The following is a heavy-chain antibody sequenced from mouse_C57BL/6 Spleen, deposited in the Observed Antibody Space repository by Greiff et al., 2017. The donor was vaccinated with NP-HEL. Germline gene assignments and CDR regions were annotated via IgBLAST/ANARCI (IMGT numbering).Heavy chain of an antibody. J-gene: IGHJ1*03. CDR2: FHPYNDDT. CDR1: GYTFTTYP. D-gene: IGHD1-1*01. CDR3: ARRGYGSSYDWYFDV. V-gene: IGHV1-47*01. Sequence: QVQLQQSGAELVKPGASVKMSCKASGYTFTTYPIEWMKQNHGKSLEWIGNFHPYNDDTKYNEKFKGKATLTVEKSSSTVYLELSRLTSDESAVYYCARRGYGSSYDWYFDVWGTGTTVTVSS.